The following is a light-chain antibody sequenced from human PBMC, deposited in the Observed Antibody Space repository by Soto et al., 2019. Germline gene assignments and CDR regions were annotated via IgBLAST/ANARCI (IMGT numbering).Light chain of an antibody. V-gene: IGKV1-39*01. J-gene: IGKJ5*01. CDR3: QHSFRPPIT. CDR2: EAS. Sequence: DIQMTQYPSSLSASVGDRITITCRASQSISSFLNWYQQKPGKAPKLLIYEASSLQSGVPSRFSGSGSGTDFTLTLSSLQPEDFASYYCQHSFRPPITFGQGPRLEIK. CDR1: QSISSF.